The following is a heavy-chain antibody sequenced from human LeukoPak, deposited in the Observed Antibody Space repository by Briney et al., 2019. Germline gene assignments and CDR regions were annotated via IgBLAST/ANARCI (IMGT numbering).Heavy chain of an antibody. J-gene: IGHJ4*02. CDR2: IYYSGST. V-gene: IGHV4-39*01. D-gene: IGHD3-3*01. CDR3: ARQDYDFSPGEYYFDY. CDR1: GGSISSSSYY. Sequence: SETLSLTCTVSGGSISSSSYYWGWIRQPPGKGLEWIGSIYYSGSTYYNPSLKSRVTISVDTSKNQFSLKLSSVTAADTAVYYCARQDYDFSPGEYYFDYWGQGTLVTVSS.